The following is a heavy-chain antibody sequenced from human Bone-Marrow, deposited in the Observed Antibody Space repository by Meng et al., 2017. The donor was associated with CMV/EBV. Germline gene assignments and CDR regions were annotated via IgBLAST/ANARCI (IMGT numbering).Heavy chain of an antibody. CDR1: GFSFSSYS. CDR2: ISSSSSYI. J-gene: IGHJ3*02. CDR3: ARRHYCSSTSCMNAFDI. D-gene: IGHD2-2*01. Sequence: GESLKISCAASGFSFSSYSMNWVRQAPGKGLEWVSSISSSSSYIYYADSVKGRFTISRDNAKNSLYLQMNSLRAEDTAVYYCARRHYCSSTSCMNAFDIWGQGTMVTVSS. V-gene: IGHV3-21*01.